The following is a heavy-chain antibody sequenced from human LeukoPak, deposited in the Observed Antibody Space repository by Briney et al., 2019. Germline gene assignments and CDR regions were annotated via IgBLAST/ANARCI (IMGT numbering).Heavy chain of an antibody. J-gene: IGHJ4*02. CDR1: GGPLSSFY. Sequence: ASETPSLTCSVSGGPLSSFYWGWIRQPPGKGLEFVGYIHYTGSAYYNPSLKSRLTMSVDTFRNHFYLNLMSVSAADTAIYYCARYLSTVTNRYYFDYWGQGLLVTVSS. CDR2: IHYTGSA. D-gene: IGHD4-17*01. V-gene: IGHV4-59*01. CDR3: ARYLSTVTNRYYFDY.